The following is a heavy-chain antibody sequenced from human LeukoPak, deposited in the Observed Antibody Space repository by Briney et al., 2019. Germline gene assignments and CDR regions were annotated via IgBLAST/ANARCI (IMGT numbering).Heavy chain of an antibody. J-gene: IGHJ6*03. CDR1: GYTFTGYY. Sequence: ASVKVSCKASGYTFTGYYMHWVRQAPGQGLEWMGWINPNSGGTSYAQKFQGRVTMTRDTSISTAYMELSRLRSDDTAVYYCARDEAIVVVPAAMGYMDVWGKGTTVTISS. CDR3: ARDEAIVVVPAAMGYMDV. D-gene: IGHD2-2*01. V-gene: IGHV1-2*02. CDR2: INPNSGGT.